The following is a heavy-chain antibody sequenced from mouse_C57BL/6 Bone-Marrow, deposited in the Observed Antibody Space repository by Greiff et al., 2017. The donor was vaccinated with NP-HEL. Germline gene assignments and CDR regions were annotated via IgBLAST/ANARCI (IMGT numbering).Heavy chain of an antibody. J-gene: IGHJ2*01. CDR1: GYSFTGYF. Sequence: EVKLVESGPELVKPGDSVKISCTASGYSFTGYFMNWVMQSHGKSLEWIGRINPYTGDTFYNQKFKGKAKLHVDNSSSTALMELRCLTSEDSAVYYCARETSPYFDYWGQGTTLTVSS. CDR2: INPYTGDT. CDR3: ARETSPYFDY. V-gene: IGHV1-20*01.